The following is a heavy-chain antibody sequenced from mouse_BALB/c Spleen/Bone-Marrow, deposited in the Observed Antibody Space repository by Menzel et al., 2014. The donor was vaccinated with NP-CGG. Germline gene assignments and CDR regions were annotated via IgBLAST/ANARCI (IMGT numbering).Heavy chain of an antibody. CDR3: ARRGISWFAY. CDR2: ILPGSGST. J-gene: IGHJ3*01. CDR1: GYTFSRYW. Sequence: QVQLKESGAELMKPGASVKISCKATGYTFSRYWIEWVKRRPGHGLEWIGEILPGSGSTNYNGKFKGKATFTADTSSNTAYMQLSSLTSEDSAVYYCARRGISWFAYWGQGTLVTVSA. V-gene: IGHV1-9*01.